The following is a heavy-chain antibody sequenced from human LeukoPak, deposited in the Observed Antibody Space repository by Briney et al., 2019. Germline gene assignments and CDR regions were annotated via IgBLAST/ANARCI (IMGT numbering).Heavy chain of an antibody. V-gene: IGHV3-48*01. Sequence: GGSLRLSCAASGFTFSSYSMNWVRQAPGKGLEWVSYISSSSSTIYYADSVKGRFTISRDNAKNSLYLQMNSLRAEDTAVYYCARELAVAGTVVAFDIWGQGTMVTASS. CDR3: ARELAVAGTVVAFDI. D-gene: IGHD6-19*01. CDR1: GFTFSSYS. J-gene: IGHJ3*02. CDR2: ISSSSSTI.